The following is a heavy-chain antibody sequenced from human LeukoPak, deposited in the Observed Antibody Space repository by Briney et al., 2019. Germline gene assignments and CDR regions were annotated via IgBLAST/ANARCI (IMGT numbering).Heavy chain of an antibody. Sequence: SQTLSLTCALSGDTVSSNDAAWNWIRQSPSRGLEWLGRTYYRSKWYYDYAVSVKSRVTINSDTSKNQFSLQLNSVTPDDTAVFYCAREPSGHSGSFDSWGQGTLVTVSS. V-gene: IGHV6-1*01. CDR1: GDTVSSNDAA. CDR2: TYYRSKWYY. D-gene: IGHD4-23*01. J-gene: IGHJ4*02. CDR3: AREPSGHSGSFDS.